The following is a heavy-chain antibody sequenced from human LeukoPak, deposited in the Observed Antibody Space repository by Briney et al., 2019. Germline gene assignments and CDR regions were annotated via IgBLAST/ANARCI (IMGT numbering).Heavy chain of an antibody. CDR2: ISSNGGST. CDR3: ARTGTRILEWWELRHYFDY. CDR1: GFTFSSYS. V-gene: IGHV3-64*02. J-gene: IGHJ4*02. D-gene: IGHD2-15*01. Sequence: GGSLRLSCAASGFTFSSYSMHWVRQAPGRGLEYVSAISSNGGSTYYADSVKGRFTISRDNSKNTLYLQMGSLRAEDMAVYYCARTGTRILEWWELRHYFDYWGQGTLVTVSS.